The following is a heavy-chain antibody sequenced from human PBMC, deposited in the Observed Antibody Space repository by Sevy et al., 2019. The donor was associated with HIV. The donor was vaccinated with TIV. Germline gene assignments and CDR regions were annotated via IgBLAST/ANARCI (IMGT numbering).Heavy chain of an antibody. V-gene: IGHV3-23*01. CDR1: GFTFNNHV. Sequence: GGSLRLSCAASGFTFNNHVMNWVRQAPGKGLEWVSTISGSADTTYYGDSVKGRFTISRDNSKNTLYLQMNSLRAEDTAVYYCARRLTTADSWGDFAHWGQGTLVTVSS. CDR3: ARRLTTADSWGDFAH. J-gene: IGHJ4*02. CDR2: ISGSADTT. D-gene: IGHD1-1*01.